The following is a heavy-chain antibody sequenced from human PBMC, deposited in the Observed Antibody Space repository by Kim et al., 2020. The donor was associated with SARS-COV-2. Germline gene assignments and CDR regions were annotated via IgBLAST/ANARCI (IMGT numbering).Heavy chain of an antibody. CDR3: AKDMSSSSSYYYYGMDV. Sequence: KGRFTISRDNAKNSLYLQMNSLRAEDTALYYCAKDMSSSSSYYYYGMDVWGQGTTVTVSS. J-gene: IGHJ6*02. V-gene: IGHV3-9*01. D-gene: IGHD6-13*01.